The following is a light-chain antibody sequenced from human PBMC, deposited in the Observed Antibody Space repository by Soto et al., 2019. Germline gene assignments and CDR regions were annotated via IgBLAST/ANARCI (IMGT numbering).Light chain of an antibody. V-gene: IGLV2-14*01. CDR3: SSYAGSRYV. CDR2: EVT. Sequence: QSALTQPASVSGSPGQSITISCTGTSSDVGGYNYVSWYQQHPGKAPKLVIYEVTKRPSGVSNRFSGSKSGNTASLTISGLQAEDETDYYCSSYAGSRYVFGTGTKVTVL. CDR1: SSDVGGYNY. J-gene: IGLJ1*01.